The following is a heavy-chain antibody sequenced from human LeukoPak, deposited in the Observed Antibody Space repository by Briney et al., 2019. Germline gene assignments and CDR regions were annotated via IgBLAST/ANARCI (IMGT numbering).Heavy chain of an antibody. CDR1: GFTFSSYM. CDR2: IKPDGGEK. D-gene: IGHD3-10*01. J-gene: IGHJ4*02. V-gene: IGHV3-7*03. Sequence: GGSLRLLCAASGFTFSSYMMTCVRQAPGKGLEWVANIKPDGGEKFYVGSVRGRFTISRDNAKNSLYLQMNSLRAEDTAVYYRAKDTYYYGSGTDYWGQGTLVTVSS. CDR3: AKDTYYYGSGTDY.